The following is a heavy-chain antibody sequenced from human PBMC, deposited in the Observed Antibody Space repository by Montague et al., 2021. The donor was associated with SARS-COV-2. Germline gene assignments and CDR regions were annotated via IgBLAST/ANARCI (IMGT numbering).Heavy chain of an antibody. V-gene: IGHV3-21*01. CDR2: FDSISSNI. CDR1: GFTISSYG. CDR3: ARDTPTGYANSGRNNHYYYGMDV. D-gene: IGHD1-14*01. J-gene: IGHJ6*02. Sequence: SLRLSCAASGFTISSYGINWVRQAPGKGLEWLSYFDSISSNIYYGDSAKGRFAVSRDNAKNSVSPQMNGLRAEDTAAYYCARDTPTGYANSGRNNHYYYGMDVWGQGTTVTVSS.